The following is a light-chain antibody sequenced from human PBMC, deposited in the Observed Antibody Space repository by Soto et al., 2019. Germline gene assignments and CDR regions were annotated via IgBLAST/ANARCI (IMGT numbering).Light chain of an antibody. CDR1: QSLLYSNGNTH. J-gene: IGKJ2*01. CDR2: LVS. Sequence: DIVMTQSPLSLPVTPGEPASISCRSSQSLLYSNGNTHLDWYVQKPGQSPQLLIYLVSDRASGVPYRFSGSGLGTAFTLEISRVEAEDVGVYYCMQALQTPYTFGQGTKLEIK. CDR3: MQALQTPYT. V-gene: IGKV2-28*01.